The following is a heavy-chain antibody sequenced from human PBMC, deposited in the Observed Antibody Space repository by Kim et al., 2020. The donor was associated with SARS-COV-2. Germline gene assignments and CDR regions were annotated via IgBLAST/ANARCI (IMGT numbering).Heavy chain of an antibody. Sequence: ASVKVSCKASGYTFTSYYMHWVRQAPGQGLEWMGIINPSGGSTSYAQKFQCRVTMTRDTSTSTVYMELSSLRSEDTAVYYCACPTVYYYYGMDVWGQGTTVTVSS. CDR1: GYTFTSYY. CDR3: ACPTVYYYYGMDV. J-gene: IGHJ6*02. CDR2: INPSGGST. V-gene: IGHV1-46*01.